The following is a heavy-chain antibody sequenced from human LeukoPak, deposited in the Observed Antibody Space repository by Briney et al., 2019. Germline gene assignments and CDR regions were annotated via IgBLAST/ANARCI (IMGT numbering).Heavy chain of an antibody. D-gene: IGHD4-17*01. Sequence: GESLKISCKAFGDRFTGYWIAWVRQMPGKGLECMGIIYPGDSDTRYSPSFQGQVTISVDKSVNTAYLQWSSLKASDTAIYYCASHKAVDAFDIWGQGTMVTVPS. CDR2: IYPGDSDT. V-gene: IGHV5-51*01. CDR3: ASHKAVDAFDI. J-gene: IGHJ3*02. CDR1: GDRFTGYW.